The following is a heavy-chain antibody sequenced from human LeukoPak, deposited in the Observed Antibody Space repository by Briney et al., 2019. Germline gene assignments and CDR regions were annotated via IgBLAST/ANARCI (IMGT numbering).Heavy chain of an antibody. Sequence: GESLKISCKGSGYSFTNYWIAWVRQMPGKGLEWMGAINPGGSHIRYSPSFQGQVTISTDKSISTAYLQWSSLKASDTDIYYCARKNPTALRNNWFDPWGQGTLVTVSS. J-gene: IGHJ5*02. D-gene: IGHD5-18*01. CDR2: INPGGSHI. CDR3: ARKNPTALRNNWFDP. V-gene: IGHV5-51*01. CDR1: GYSFTNYW.